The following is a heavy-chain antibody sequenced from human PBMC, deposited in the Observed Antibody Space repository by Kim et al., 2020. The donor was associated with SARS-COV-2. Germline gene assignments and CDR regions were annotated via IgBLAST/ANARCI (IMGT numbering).Heavy chain of an antibody. CDR3: ARSILWFGRYAFDI. V-gene: IGHV1-3*01. J-gene: IGHJ3*02. D-gene: IGHD3-10*01. Sequence: SQKFQGRVTITRDTSASTAYMELSSLRSEDTAVYYCARSILWFGRYAFDIWGQGTMVTVSS.